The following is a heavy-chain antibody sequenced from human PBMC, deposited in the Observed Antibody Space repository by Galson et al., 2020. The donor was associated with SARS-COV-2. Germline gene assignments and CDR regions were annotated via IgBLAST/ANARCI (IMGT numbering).Heavy chain of an antibody. D-gene: IGHD2-21*01. CDR2: IWYDGSNK. V-gene: IGHV3-33*01. J-gene: IGHJ6*02. Sequence: GGSLRLSCAASGFTFSSYGMHWVRQAPGKGLEWVAVIWYDGSNKYYADSVKGRFTISRDNSKNTLYLQMNSLRAEDTAVYYCARDEVGMATILLGYYYGMDVWGQGTTVTVSS. CDR3: ARDEVGMATILLGYYYGMDV. CDR1: GFTFSSYG.